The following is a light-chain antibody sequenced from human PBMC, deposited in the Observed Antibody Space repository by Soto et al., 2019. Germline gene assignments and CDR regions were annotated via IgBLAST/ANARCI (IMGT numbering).Light chain of an antibody. J-gene: IGLJ1*01. CDR3: QSYDSSLSGSV. V-gene: IGLV2-14*01. Sequence: QSVLTQPASVSGSPGQSITISCTGTSSDIGAYNYVSWYQLHPGKAPKLMIYEVSYRTSGLSNRFSGSKSGNTASLTISGLQAEDEADYYCQSYDSSLSGSVFGTGTKVTVL. CDR2: EVS. CDR1: SSDIGAYNY.